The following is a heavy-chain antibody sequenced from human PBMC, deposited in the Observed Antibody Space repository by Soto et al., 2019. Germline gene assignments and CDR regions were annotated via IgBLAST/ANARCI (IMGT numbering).Heavy chain of an antibody. V-gene: IGHV4-59*01. Sequence: SETLSLTCTVSGGSISSYYWSWIRQPPGKGLEWIGYIYYSGSTNYNPSLKSRVTISVDTSKNQFSLKLSSVTAADTAVYYCARDSPRNFRMFDYWGQGTLVTVSS. CDR2: IYYSGST. J-gene: IGHJ4*02. CDR1: GGSISSYY. CDR3: ARDSPRNFRMFDY.